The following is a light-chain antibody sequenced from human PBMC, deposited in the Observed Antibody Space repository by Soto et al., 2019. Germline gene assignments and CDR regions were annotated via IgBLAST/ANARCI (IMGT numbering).Light chain of an antibody. J-gene: IGKJ2*01. V-gene: IGKV1-27*01. CDR3: QKYNSAANT. CDR2: AAS. Sequence: DIKMTQSPSSLSASVGDRVTITCRANQDISIYLAWYQHKPGKVPKLLIYAASSLQTGVQSRFSGSGSGTVFTLTISSLQPEDVGTYYCQKYNSAANTFGQGTRLEIK. CDR1: QDISIY.